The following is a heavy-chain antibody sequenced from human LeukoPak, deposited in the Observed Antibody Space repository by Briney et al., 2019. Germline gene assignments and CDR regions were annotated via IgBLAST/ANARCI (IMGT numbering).Heavy chain of an antibody. J-gene: IGHJ4*02. CDR3: ATDGGYSSGREDY. Sequence: GASVKVSCKVSGYTLTELSMHWVRQAPGKGLEWMGGFDPEDGEIIYAQKFQGRVTMTEDTSTDTAYMELSSLRSEDTAVYYCATDGGYSSGREDYWGQGTLITVSS. V-gene: IGHV1-24*01. CDR1: GYTLTELS. CDR2: FDPEDGEI. D-gene: IGHD6-19*01.